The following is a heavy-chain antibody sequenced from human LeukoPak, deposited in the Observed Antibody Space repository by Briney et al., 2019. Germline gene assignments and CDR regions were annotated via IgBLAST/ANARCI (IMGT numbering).Heavy chain of an antibody. V-gene: IGHV3-21*04. Sequence: GGSLRLSCAASGFTFSSYSMNWVRQAPGKGLEWVSSISSSSSYIYYADSVKGRFTVSRDNSNNTLYLQMSSLRTVDTAIYYCARVRFGTEWYSSDDFAFWGQGTMVTVAP. CDR1: GFTFSSYS. CDR3: ARVRFGTEWYSSDDFAF. D-gene: IGHD3-3*01. J-gene: IGHJ3*01. CDR2: ISSSSSYI.